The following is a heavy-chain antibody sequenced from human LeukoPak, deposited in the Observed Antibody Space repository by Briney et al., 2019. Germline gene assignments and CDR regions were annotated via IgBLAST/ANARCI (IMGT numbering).Heavy chain of an antibody. CDR1: GYSISSGHY. V-gene: IGHV4-38-2*02. CDR3: ARATAFDI. Sequence: SETLSLTCTVSGYSISSGHYWGWIRQPPGKGLEWIGSIYRSGNTNYNPSLKSRVTISVDTSKNQFSLKLSSVTAADTAVYYCARATAFDIWGQGTMVTVSS. CDR2: IYRSGNT. J-gene: IGHJ3*02.